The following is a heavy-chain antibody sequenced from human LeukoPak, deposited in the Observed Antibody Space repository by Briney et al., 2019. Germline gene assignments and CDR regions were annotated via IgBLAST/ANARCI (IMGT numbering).Heavy chain of an antibody. CDR2: INPSGGST. CDR1: GYTFTSYY. J-gene: IGHJ6*03. D-gene: IGHD3-9*01. Sequence: GASVKVSCKASGYTFTSYYMHWVRQAPGQGLEWMGIINPSGGSTSYAQKFQGRVTMTRDMSTSTVYMELSSLRSEDTAVYYCASGGATYYDILTGDYYYYYYMDVWGKGTTVTISS. V-gene: IGHV1-46*01. CDR3: ASGGATYYDILTGDYYYYYYMDV.